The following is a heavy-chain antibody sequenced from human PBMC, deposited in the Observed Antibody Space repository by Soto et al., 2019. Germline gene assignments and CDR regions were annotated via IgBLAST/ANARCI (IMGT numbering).Heavy chain of an antibody. CDR2: ISAYNGNT. CDR1: GYTFTSYG. CDR3: ARVDKHDQLHPGSFDY. Sequence: QVRLVQSGAEVKKPGASVKVSCKASGYTFTSYGISWVRQAPGQGLEWMGWISAYNGNTNYAQKLQGRVTMTTDTSTSTAYMELRSLRSDDTAVYYCARVDKHDQLHPGSFDYWGQGTLVTVSS. J-gene: IGHJ4*02. V-gene: IGHV1-18*01. D-gene: IGHD2-2*01.